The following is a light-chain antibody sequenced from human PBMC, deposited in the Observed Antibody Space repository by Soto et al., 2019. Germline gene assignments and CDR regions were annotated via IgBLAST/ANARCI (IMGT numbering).Light chain of an antibody. CDR3: MQGTHWPPYS. V-gene: IGKV2-30*01. Sequence: VVLTQSPLSLPVTLGQPASISCRSSRSLVYSDGNTYLNWLQQRPGQSPRRLIYAISTRDSGVPDRVSGSGSGTDFTLKISRVEAEDVGVYYCMQGTHWPPYSFGQGTKLEIK. CDR2: AIS. CDR1: RSLVYSDGNTY. J-gene: IGKJ2*03.